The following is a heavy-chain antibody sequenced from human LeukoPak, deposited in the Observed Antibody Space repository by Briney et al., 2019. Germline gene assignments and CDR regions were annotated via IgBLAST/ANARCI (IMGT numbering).Heavy chain of an antibody. D-gene: IGHD3-22*01. CDR3: AKDSSVFHYDSRNLDY. Sequence: PGGSLRLSCTASGFTFDDYAMHWVRQAPGMGLEWVSGISWNNDSIGYADSVKGRFTISRDNAKNTLYLQTNSLRAEDTAVFYCAKDSSVFHYDSRNLDYWGQGTLVTVSS. CDR2: ISWNNDSI. J-gene: IGHJ4*02. V-gene: IGHV3-9*01. CDR1: GFTFDDYA.